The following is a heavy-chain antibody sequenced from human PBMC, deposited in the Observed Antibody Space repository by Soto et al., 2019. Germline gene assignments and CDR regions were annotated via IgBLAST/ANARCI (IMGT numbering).Heavy chain of an antibody. Sequence: GGSLRLSCAASGFTFSSYGMHWVRQAPGKGLEWVAVIWYDGSNKYYADSVKGRFTISRDNSKNTLYLQMNSLRAEDTAVYYCARDSATGNRFDPWGRGTLVTVSS. V-gene: IGHV3-33*01. J-gene: IGHJ5*02. CDR1: GFTFSSYG. D-gene: IGHD1-1*01. CDR2: IWYDGSNK. CDR3: ARDSATGNRFDP.